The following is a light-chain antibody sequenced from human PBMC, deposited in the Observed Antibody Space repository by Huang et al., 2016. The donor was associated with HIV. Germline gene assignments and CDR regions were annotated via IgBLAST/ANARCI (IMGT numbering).Light chain of an antibody. CDR2: WSS. Sequence: IVIAQSPGSLAVSLVVRATLTCRSSQSLFSTSTNKDYLEWFQQKPVQPPKLLLFWSSTREVGVPDRFSGSGSGTQFALAIGNLEADDAAIYYCQQYYASPQTFGHGTRV. J-gene: IGKJ1*01. V-gene: IGKV4-1*01. CDR1: QSLFSTSTNKDY. CDR3: QQYYASPQT.